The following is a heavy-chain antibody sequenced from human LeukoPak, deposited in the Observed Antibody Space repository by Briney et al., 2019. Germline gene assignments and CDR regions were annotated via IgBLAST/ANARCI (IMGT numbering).Heavy chain of an antibody. J-gene: IGHJ3*01. D-gene: IGHD3-16*01. V-gene: IGHV4-59*13. Sequence: PSETLSLTCTVSGGSISSFYWNWIRQPPGKGLEWVGYVFYSGSTNYNPSLGSRVTISEDTSKNQFSLNLNSLTAADTAVYYCARGLPGRDAFDVWGQGTVVTVSS. CDR3: ARGLPGRDAFDV. CDR1: GGSISSFY. CDR2: VFYSGST.